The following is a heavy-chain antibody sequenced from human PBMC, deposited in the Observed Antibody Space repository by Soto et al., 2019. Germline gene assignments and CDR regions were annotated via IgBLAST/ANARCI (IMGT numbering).Heavy chain of an antibody. CDR3: VDVLTGSTFGY. V-gene: IGHV4-39*01. Sequence: QLHLQESGPGLVKPSETLSLTCTVTGVSIGTSGDYWGWVRQPPGKGLEWIGSVYRTGSVYYNPSLYNPSLESRLIITVDTSKNQFSLKLRSVTAADTAVYYCVDVLTGSTFGYWGQGTLVTVSS. CDR2: VYRTGSV. J-gene: IGHJ4*02. CDR1: GVSIGTSGDY. D-gene: IGHD1-20*01.